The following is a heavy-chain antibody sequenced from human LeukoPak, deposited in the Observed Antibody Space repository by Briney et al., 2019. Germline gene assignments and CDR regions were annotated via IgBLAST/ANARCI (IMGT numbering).Heavy chain of an antibody. V-gene: IGHV4-4*07. J-gene: IGHJ6*02. D-gene: IGHD2-2*01. CDR1: GGSISSYY. Sequence: SETLSLTCTVSGGSISSYYWSWIRQPAGKGLEWIGRIYTSGSTNYNPSLKSRVTMSVDTSKNQFSLKLSSVTAADTAVYYCARGPLLPAAMWSLPNYYYYYGMDVWGQGTTVTVSS. CDR3: ARGPLLPAAMWSLPNYYYYYGMDV. CDR2: IYTSGST.